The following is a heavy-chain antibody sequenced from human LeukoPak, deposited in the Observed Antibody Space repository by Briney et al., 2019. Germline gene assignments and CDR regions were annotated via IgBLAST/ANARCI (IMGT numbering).Heavy chain of an antibody. J-gene: IGHJ4*02. Sequence: PSETLSLTCTVSGGSISSSRDYWAWIRQPPGKGLEWIGSMYYSGSTYYNSSLKSRVTISVDTSKKQYSLKVNSVTAADTAMYYCARAKRQWLVGATIRGDNPPYYFDYWGQGTLVTVSS. CDR1: GGSISSSRDY. CDR3: ARAKRQWLVGATIRGDNPPYYFDY. D-gene: IGHD6-19*01. V-gene: IGHV4-39*07. CDR2: MYYSGST.